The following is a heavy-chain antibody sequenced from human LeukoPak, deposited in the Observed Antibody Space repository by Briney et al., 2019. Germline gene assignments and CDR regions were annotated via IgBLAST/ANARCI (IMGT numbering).Heavy chain of an antibody. V-gene: IGHV1-2*06. D-gene: IGHD6-13*01. J-gene: IGHJ6*03. Sequence: ASVKVSCKASGYTFSDFYIHWVRQAPGQGLEWMGRINPNSGGTNYAQKFQGRVTMTRDTSISTAYMELSRLRSDDTAVYYCASRGIARNYYYMDVWGKGTTVTVSS. CDR1: GYTFSDFY. CDR3: ASRGIARNYYYMDV. CDR2: INPNSGGT.